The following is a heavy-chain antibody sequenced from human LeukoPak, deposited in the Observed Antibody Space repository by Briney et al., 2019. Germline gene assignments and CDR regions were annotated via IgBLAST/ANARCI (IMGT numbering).Heavy chain of an antibody. V-gene: IGHV4-34*01. CDR3: ARRNGFDDWFDP. J-gene: IGHJ5*02. D-gene: IGHD3-10*01. Sequence: SETLSLTCAVSGGSFSGYYWSWIRQPPGKGLEWIGELNHSGRTNYNPSLKSRVTISVDPSKIQFSLKLRSVTAADTAVYYCARRNGFDDWFDPWGQGTLVTVSS. CDR1: GGSFSGYY. CDR2: LNHSGRT.